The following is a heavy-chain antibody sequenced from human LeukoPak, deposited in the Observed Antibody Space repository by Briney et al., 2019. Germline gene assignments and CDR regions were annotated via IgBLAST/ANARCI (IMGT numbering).Heavy chain of an antibody. CDR1: GFTFGSYS. V-gene: IGHV3-21*01. D-gene: IGHD3-3*01. CDR2: ISSSSTYI. J-gene: IGHJ5*02. Sequence: GGSLRLSCAASGFTFGSYSMNWVRQAPGKGLEWVSSISSSSTYIYYADSVKGRFTISRDNAKNSLYLQMNSLRAEDTAVYYCARESYDFWSGNRGNWFDPWGQGTLVTVSS. CDR3: ARESYDFWSGNRGNWFDP.